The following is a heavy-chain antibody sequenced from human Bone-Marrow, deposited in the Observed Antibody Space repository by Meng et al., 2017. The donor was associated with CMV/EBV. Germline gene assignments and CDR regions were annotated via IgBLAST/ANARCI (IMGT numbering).Heavy chain of an antibody. CDR1: CFTFSSYW. D-gene: IGHD3-22*01. CDR2: INSDGSST. Sequence: ESLKISFAASCFTFSSYWMHWVRQAPGKGLVWVSRINSDGSSTSYADSVKGRFTISRDNAKNTLYLQMNSLRAEDTAVYYCERVYYDSSGYQGLYGMDGWGQGTTVTVSS. J-gene: IGHJ6*02. CDR3: ERVYYDSSGYQGLYGMDG. V-gene: IGHV3-74*01.